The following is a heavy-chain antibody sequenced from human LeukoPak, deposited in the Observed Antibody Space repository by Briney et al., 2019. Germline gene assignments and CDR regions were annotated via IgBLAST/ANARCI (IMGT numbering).Heavy chain of an antibody. D-gene: IGHD1-26*01. J-gene: IGHJ4*02. V-gene: IGHV3-30*02. CDR2: IQYDGSNE. CDR3: AKDQGGATQPYHY. CDR1: GFNFRAYW. Sequence: PGGSLRLSCTTSGFNFRAYWMGWVRQAPRKGLEWVAFIQYDGSNEYYADSVKGRFTISRDNSKNTLYLQMNSLRAEDTAVYYCAKDQGGATQPYHYWGQGTLVTVSS.